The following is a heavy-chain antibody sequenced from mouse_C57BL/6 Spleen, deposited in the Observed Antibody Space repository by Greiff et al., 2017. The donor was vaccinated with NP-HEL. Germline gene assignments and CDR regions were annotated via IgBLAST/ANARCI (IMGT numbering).Heavy chain of an antibody. D-gene: IGHD2-2*01. Sequence: QVQLQQPGAELVKPGASVKLSCKASGYTFTSYWMHWVKQRPGQGLEWIGMIHPNSGSTNYNEKFKSKATLTVDKSSSTAYMQLSSLTSEDSAVYSCALLLLRREDFDYWGQGTTLTVSS. V-gene: IGHV1-64*01. CDR1: GYTFTSYW. J-gene: IGHJ2*01. CDR3: ALLLLRREDFDY. CDR2: IHPNSGST.